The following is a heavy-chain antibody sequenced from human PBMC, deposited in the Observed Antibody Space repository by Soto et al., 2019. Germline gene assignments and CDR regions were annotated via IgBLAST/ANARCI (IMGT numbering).Heavy chain of an antibody. Sequence: VQLVESGGDLVQPGGSLRLSCAASGVTIRAFWMSWVRQAPGKGLEWVANIKQDGSETYYVDSVKGRFTISRDNDKNSLFLQMRSLRVEDAAVSYCVRAGYQHHRYSAGYWGEGTLVAVSS. CDR3: VRAGYQHHRYSAGY. J-gene: IGHJ4*02. D-gene: IGHD1-1*01. CDR1: GVTIRAFW. V-gene: IGHV3-7*04. CDR2: IKQDGSET.